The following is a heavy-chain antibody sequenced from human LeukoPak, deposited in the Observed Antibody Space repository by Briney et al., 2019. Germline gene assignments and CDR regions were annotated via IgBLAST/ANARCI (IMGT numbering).Heavy chain of an antibody. CDR3: ARVNIVGANRPHSWFDP. Sequence: PGGSLRLSCAASGFTFSSYWMSWVRQAPGKGLEWVANIKQDGSEKYYVDSVKGRFTISRDNAKNSLYLQMNSLRAEDTAVYYCARVNIVGANRPHSWFDPWGQGTLVTVSS. J-gene: IGHJ5*02. CDR2: IKQDGSEK. CDR1: GFTFSSYW. V-gene: IGHV3-7*01. D-gene: IGHD1-26*01.